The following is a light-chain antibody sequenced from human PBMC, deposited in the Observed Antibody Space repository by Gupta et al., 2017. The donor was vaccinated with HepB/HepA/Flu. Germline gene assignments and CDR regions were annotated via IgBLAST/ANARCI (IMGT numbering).Light chain of an antibody. CDR1: SSDVGAYNY. V-gene: IGLV2-14*01. Sequence: QSPLTQPASVSGSPGQSTTISCTGTSSDVGAYNYVSWYQQHPGKAPKLMIYDVTNRPSGVSNRFSGSKSGNTASLTISGLQAEDEADYYCSSYTSSYTLVFGTGTKVTVL. CDR3: SSYTSSYTLV. CDR2: DVT. J-gene: IGLJ1*01.